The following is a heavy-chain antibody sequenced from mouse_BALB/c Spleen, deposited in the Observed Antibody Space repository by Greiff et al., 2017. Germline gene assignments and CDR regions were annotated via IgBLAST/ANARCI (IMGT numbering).Heavy chain of an antibody. D-gene: IGHD2-14*01. CDR1: GYTFTSYV. J-gene: IGHJ4*01. CDR3: ARSYYRYERGAMDY. Sequence: EVQLQQSGPELVKPGASVKMSCKASGYTFTSYVMHWVKQKPGQGLEWIGYINPYNDGTKYNEKFKGKATLTSDKSSSTAYMELSSLTSEDSAVYYCARSYYRYERGAMDYWGQGTSVTVSS. CDR2: INPYNDGT. V-gene: IGHV1-14*01.